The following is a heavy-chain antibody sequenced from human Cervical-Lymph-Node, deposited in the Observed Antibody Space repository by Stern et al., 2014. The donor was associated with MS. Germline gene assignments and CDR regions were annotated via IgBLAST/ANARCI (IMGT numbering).Heavy chain of an antibody. CDR2: ISSAGDR. V-gene: IGHV3-13*01. CDR1: GFNFSAYD. Sequence: VQLVQSGGGLVQPGGSLRLSCAASGFNFSAYDMHWVRQVTGKRLEWGSAISSAGDRYYPGSVKGRFTISRDSAKSSLYLQMNSLRAGDTAVYYCARDLPRGGGNGMDVWGQGTTVTVSS. J-gene: IGHJ6*02. CDR3: ARDLPRGGGNGMDV. D-gene: IGHD4-23*01.